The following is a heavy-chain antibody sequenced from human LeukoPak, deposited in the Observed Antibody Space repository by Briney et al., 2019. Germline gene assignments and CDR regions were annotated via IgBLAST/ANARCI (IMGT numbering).Heavy chain of an antibody. CDR1: GFTFSSYA. Sequence: PGGSLRLSYAASGFTFSSYAMSWVRQAPGKGLEWVSAISGSGGSTYYADSVKGRFTISRDNSKNTLYLQMNSLRAEDTAVYYCAKRVRSGSYTYYYGMDVWGQGTTVTVSS. J-gene: IGHJ6*02. CDR2: ISGSGGST. CDR3: AKRVRSGSYTYYYGMDV. V-gene: IGHV3-23*01. D-gene: IGHD3-10*01.